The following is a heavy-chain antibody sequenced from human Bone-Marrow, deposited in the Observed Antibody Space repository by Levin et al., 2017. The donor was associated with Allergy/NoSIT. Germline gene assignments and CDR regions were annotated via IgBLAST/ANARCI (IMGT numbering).Heavy chain of an antibody. J-gene: IGHJ4*02. CDR2: IYSGGYT. CDR1: GFTVSSNY. CDR3: ARRHYYGSD. V-gene: IGHV3-66*02. D-gene: IGHD3-10*01. Sequence: LSLTCAASGFTVSSNYMTWVRQAPGKGLECVSLIYSGGYTYYPDSVKGRFTISRDNSKNTLYLQMNSLTAEDTAVYYCARRHYYGSDWGQGTLVTVSS.